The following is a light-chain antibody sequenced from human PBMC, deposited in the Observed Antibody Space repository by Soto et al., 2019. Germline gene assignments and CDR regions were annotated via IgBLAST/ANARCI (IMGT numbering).Light chain of an antibody. CDR1: SSDIGAFNF. CDR3: SSFTSASTRI. Sequence: QSALTQPASVSGSPGQSISIPCTGTSSDIGAFNFVSWYQQHPGKAPKVLIYGVTNRPSGVDYRFSGSKSGNTASLIISGLRHEHEAYYSCSSFTSASTRIFGTGTKLTVL. V-gene: IGLV2-14*03. CDR2: GVT. J-gene: IGLJ1*01.